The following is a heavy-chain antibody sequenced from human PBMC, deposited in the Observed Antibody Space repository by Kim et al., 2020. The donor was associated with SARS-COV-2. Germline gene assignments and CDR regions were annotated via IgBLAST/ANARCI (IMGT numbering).Heavy chain of an antibody. V-gene: IGHV5-10-1*01. D-gene: IGHD7-27*01. CDR2: T. CDR3: ARQGAAGEFDY. Sequence: TNYRPSFQGHVTISADKSISTAYLQWSSLKASDTAMYYCARQGAAGEFDYWGQGTLVTVSS. J-gene: IGHJ4*02.